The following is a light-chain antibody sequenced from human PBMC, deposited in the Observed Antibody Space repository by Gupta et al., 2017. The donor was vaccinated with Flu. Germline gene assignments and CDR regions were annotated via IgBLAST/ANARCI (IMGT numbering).Light chain of an antibody. Sequence: EIVLTQSPGTLSLSPGERATLSCRASRSVTNNYLAWYQHRPGQAPRLLIYTTSNRVTGIPDRFSGSGSGTDFTLTISRLEPEDFAVYYCQQYGAAPRTCGQGTKVEIK. V-gene: IGKV3-20*01. CDR1: RSVTNNY. J-gene: IGKJ1*01. CDR3: QQYGAAPRT. CDR2: TTS.